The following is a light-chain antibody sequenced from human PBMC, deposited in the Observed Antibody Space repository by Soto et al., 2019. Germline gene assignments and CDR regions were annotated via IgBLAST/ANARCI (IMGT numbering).Light chain of an antibody. J-gene: IGKJ2*01. CDR3: QQYNTWPPYT. V-gene: IGKV3D-15*01. CDR1: QSVSNN. CDR2: GAS. Sequence: EIVLTQSPGTLSLSPGERATLSCRASQSVSNNYLAWYQQKPGQAPRLLIYGASNRATGIPDRFSGSGSGTEFTLTISSLQSEDFAVYYCQQYNTWPPYTFGQGTKVDIK.